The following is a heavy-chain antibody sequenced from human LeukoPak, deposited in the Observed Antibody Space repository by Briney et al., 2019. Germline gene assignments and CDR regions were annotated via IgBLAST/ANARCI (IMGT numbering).Heavy chain of an antibody. CDR3: ARHLPDYDILTGYYYYFDY. CDR1: GYSFTSYW. D-gene: IGHD3-9*01. J-gene: IGHJ4*02. V-gene: IGHV5-51*01. CDR2: IYPGDSDT. Sequence: GESLKISCKGSGYSFTSYWIGWVRQMPGKGLEVMGIIYPGDSDTRYSPSFQGQVTISADKSISTAYLQWSSLKASDTAMYYCARHLPDYDILTGYYYYFDYWGQGTLVTVSS.